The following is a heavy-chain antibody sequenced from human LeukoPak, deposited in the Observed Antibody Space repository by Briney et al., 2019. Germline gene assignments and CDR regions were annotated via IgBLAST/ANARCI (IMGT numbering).Heavy chain of an antibody. Sequence: ASVKVSCKASGNTFTSYGISWVRQAPGQGLEWMGWISAYNGNTNYAQKLQGRVTMTTDTSTSTAYMELRSLRSDDTAVYYCARDWAYDSSGYYGYWGQGTLVTVSS. J-gene: IGHJ4*02. D-gene: IGHD3-22*01. V-gene: IGHV1-18*01. CDR1: GNTFTSYG. CDR2: ISAYNGNT. CDR3: ARDWAYDSSGYYGY.